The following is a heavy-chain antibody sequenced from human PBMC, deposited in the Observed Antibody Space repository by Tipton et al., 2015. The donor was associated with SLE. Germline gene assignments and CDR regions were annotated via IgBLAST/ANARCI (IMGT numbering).Heavy chain of an antibody. Sequence: SLRLSCAASGFTFSSYSMNWVRQAPGKGLEWVSSISSSSSYIYYADSVKGRFTISRDNAKNSLYLQMNSLRAEDTAVYYSARSSPTFGAGGMDVWGQGTTVTVSS. D-gene: IGHD3-3*01. V-gene: IGHV3-21*03. CDR1: GFTFSSYS. CDR3: ARSSPTFGAGGMDV. CDR2: ISSSSSYI. J-gene: IGHJ6*02.